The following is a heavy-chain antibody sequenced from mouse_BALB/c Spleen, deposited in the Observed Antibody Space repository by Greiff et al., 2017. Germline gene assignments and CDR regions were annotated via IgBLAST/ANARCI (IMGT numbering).Heavy chain of an antibody. J-gene: IGHJ4*01. CDR2: ISYSGST. Sequence: EVQLQESGPGLVKPSQSLSLTCTVTGYSITSDYAWNWIRQFPGNKLEWMGYISYSGSTSYNPSLKSRISITRDTSKNQFFLQLNSVTTEDTATYYCARGDGKRRDYAMDYWGQGTSVTVSS. D-gene: IGHD2-1*01. CDR1: GYSITSDYA. CDR3: ARGDGKRRDYAMDY. V-gene: IGHV3-2*02.